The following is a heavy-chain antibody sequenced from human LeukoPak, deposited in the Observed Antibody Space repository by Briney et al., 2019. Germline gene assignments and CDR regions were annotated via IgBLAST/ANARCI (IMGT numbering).Heavy chain of an antibody. CDR3: AKGSYTAMVRGNYYYMDV. Sequence: PGGSLRLSCAASGFTFSNAWMSWVRQAPGKGLEWVSAISGSGGSTYYADSVKGRFTISRDNSKNTLYLQMNSLRAEDTAVYYCAKGSYTAMVRGNYYYMDVWGKGTTVTVSS. CDR2: ISGSGGST. J-gene: IGHJ6*03. D-gene: IGHD5-18*01. CDR1: GFTFSNAW. V-gene: IGHV3-23*01.